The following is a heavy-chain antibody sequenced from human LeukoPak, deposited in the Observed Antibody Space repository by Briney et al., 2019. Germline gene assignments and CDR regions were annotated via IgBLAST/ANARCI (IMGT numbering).Heavy chain of an antibody. CDR1: GYSFRRNG. V-gene: IGHV1-18*01. D-gene: IGHD3-16*01. Sequence: ASVKVSCKSSGYSFRRNGISWVRQAPGQGLEWMAWISANSGNTNYAQNFQDRVTLTTDTSTSTAYMELRSLRSDDTPVYYCARDVNYAFDYWGQGTLVTVSS. CDR3: ARDVNYAFDY. CDR2: ISANSGNT. J-gene: IGHJ4*02.